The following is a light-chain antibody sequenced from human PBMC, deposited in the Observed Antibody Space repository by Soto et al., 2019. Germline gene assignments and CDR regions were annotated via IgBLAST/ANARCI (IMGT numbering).Light chain of an antibody. CDR3: QSYDAGLSAYV. V-gene: IGLV1-40*01. CDR1: SSIIGTGYH. J-gene: IGLJ1*01. Sequence: QSVPSPPPSVSGAPGQRVTISCTGSSSIIGTGYHVHWYQQVPGTAPRLLIYGTPNRPSGVPDRFSGSKSGASASLSITGLQAEDEADYSCQSYDAGLSAYVFGSGTKVTVL. CDR2: GTP.